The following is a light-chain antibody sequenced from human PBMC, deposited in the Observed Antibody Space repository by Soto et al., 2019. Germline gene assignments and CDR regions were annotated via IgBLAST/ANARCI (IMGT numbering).Light chain of an antibody. J-gene: IGKJ1*01. CDR2: KAP. CDR1: QSISSW. Sequence: DIQMTQSPSTLSASVGDRVTITCRASQSISSWLAWYQQKPGKAPKLLIYKAPSLESGVPSRFSGSGSGTEFTPTTSSLQPDDFATYYCQQYNSYSPTFGQGTKV. V-gene: IGKV1-5*03. CDR3: QQYNSYSPT.